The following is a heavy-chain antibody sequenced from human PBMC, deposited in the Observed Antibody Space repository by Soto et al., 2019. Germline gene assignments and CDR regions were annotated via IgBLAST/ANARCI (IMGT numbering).Heavy chain of an antibody. J-gene: IGHJ4*02. CDR1: GFTFSSYA. D-gene: IGHD6-19*01. CDR3: ASRTSGWYFDY. V-gene: IGHV3-23*01. CDR2: ISGSGDST. Sequence: EVQLLESGGGLVQPGGSLRLSCTASGFTFSSYAMNWVRQAPGKGLEWVSVISGSGDSTYYADSVKGRFTISRDNSKNTLYLQMKSLRAEDTAVYYWASRTSGWYFDYWGQGTVVTVSS.